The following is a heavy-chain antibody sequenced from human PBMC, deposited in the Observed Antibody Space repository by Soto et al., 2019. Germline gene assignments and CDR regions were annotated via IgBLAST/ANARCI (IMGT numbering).Heavy chain of an antibody. CDR3: AKSEGTSCRFDS. Sequence: EVQLVESGGGLAPPGGSLRLSCAASGFTFSTSCMHWVRQPPGKGLVWLSRIDRDGSRTTYANSVKGRFTISRDNAKNTPYLQMGSLRGEDTGVCYCAKSEGTSCRFDSCGQATLVSVFS. V-gene: IGHV3-74*03. CDR1: GFTFSTSC. J-gene: IGHJ4*02. D-gene: IGHD2-15*01. CDR2: IDRDGSRT.